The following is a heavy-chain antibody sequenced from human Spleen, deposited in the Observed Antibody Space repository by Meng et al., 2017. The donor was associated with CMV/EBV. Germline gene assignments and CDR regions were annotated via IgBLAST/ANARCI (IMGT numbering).Heavy chain of an antibody. V-gene: IGHV4-4*02. Sequence: LSLTCAVSGGSIHSGAWWSWVRQPPGKGLECIGEIYHRRSTICNPALKSRVTISVDRSKNQFSLELSCVTAADTAVYYCARGAPFDYWGQGTLVTVSS. CDR2: IYHRRST. D-gene: IGHD1-26*01. CDR1: GGSIHSGAW. CDR3: ARGAPFDY. J-gene: IGHJ4*02.